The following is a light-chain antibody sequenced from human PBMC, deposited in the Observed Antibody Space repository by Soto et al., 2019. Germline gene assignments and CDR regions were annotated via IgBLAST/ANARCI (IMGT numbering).Light chain of an antibody. J-gene: IGKJ5*01. CDR3: QQHYQWPIT. Sequence: MTQSPDILSVSTGERAALSCRASQSVGSSLAWYQQKPGQAPRLLLYRISTRATGIPARFSGSGSGTEFTLTINSLQSEDFAVYYCQQHYQWPITFGQGTRLEIK. V-gene: IGKV3D-15*01. CDR1: QSVGSS. CDR2: RIS.